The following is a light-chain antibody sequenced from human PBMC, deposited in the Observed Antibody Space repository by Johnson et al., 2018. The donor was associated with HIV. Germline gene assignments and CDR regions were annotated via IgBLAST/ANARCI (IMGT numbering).Light chain of an antibody. V-gene: IGLV1-51*02. Sequence: QSVLTQSPSVSAAPGQKVTISCSGSSSNIGNNYVSWYQQLPGTAPKLLLYENNKRPSGIPDRLSGSKSGPSATLGLTGLQTGDEADYYCGTWDSSLRAYVFGTGTKVTVL. CDR2: ENN. CDR3: GTWDSSLRAYV. CDR1: SSNIGNNY. J-gene: IGLJ1*01.